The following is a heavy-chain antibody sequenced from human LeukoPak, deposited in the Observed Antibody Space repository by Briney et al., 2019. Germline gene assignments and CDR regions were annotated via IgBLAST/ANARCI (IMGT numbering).Heavy chain of an antibody. V-gene: IGHV4-61*02. CDR1: GDSFSRRSSY. D-gene: IGHD3-10*01. CDR3: ARGVRYGSGSPFDY. J-gene: IGHJ4*02. CDR2: IYTSGST. Sequence: SETLSLTCTASGDSFSRRSSYWGWLRQPPGKGLEWIGRIYTSGSTNFNPSLKSRVTISVDTSKNQFSLKLSSVTAADTAVYYCARGVRYGSGSPFDYWGQGTLVTVSS.